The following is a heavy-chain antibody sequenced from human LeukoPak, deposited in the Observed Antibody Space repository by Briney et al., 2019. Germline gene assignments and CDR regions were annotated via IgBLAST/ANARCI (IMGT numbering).Heavy chain of an antibody. V-gene: IGHV4-34*01. CDR2: MDHSGSA. D-gene: IGHD6-19*01. CDR3: ARTRDSSGWYPRFLSRSIWFDP. Sequence: PSETLSLTCTVDDGALSGYYWSWIRQSPGKGLEWIGEMDHSGSANYIPSLKSRVTMSVDTSKNQFSLKLSSVTAADTAVYYCARTRDSSGWYPRFLSRSIWFDPWGQGTLVTVSS. J-gene: IGHJ5*02. CDR1: DGALSGYY.